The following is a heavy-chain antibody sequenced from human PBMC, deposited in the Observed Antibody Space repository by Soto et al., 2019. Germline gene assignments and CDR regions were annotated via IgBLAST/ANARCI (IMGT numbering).Heavy chain of an antibody. CDR1: GDAISDYS. CDR2: VYVAGGS. Sequence: SEPLSLTCTVSGDAISDYSWSWIRQPAGQGLEWIGRVYVAGGSNYNPSLKSRATISLDRSKNEFSLRLTSVTAADTAVYFCSRGAGPPWFDPWGQGILVTVSS. J-gene: IGHJ5*02. V-gene: IGHV4-4*07. CDR3: SRGAGPPWFDP.